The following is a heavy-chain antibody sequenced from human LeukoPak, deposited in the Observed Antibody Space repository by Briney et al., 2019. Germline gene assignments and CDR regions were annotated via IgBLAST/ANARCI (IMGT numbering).Heavy chain of an antibody. CDR1: GGTFSSYA. Sequence: GASVKVSCTASGGTFSSYAISWVRQAPGQGLEWMGGIIPIFGTANYAQKFQGRVTITADESTSTAYMELSSLRSEDTAVYYCARVLPNLSRGMDVWGQGTTVTVSS. D-gene: IGHD3-10*01. V-gene: IGHV1-69*13. J-gene: IGHJ6*02. CDR3: ARVLPNLSRGMDV. CDR2: IIPIFGTA.